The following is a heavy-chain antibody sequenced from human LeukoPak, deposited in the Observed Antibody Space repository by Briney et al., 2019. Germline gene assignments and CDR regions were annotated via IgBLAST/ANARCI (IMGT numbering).Heavy chain of an antibody. D-gene: IGHD3-22*01. CDR2: ISSSSSTI. CDR1: GFTFSSYG. CDR3: ARGSTYYDSSGQVPFDY. J-gene: IGHJ4*02. Sequence: GGSLRLSCAASGFTFSSYGMHWVRQAPGKGLEWVSYISSSSSTIYYADSVKGRFTISRDNAKNSLYLQMNSLRAEDTAVYYCARGSTYYDSSGQVPFDYWGQGTLVTVSS. V-gene: IGHV3-48*01.